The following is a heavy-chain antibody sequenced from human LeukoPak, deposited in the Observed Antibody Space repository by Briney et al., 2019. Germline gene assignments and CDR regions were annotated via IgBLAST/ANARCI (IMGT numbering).Heavy chain of an antibody. CDR2: IYTSGST. D-gene: IGHD5-12*01. J-gene: IGHJ3*02. V-gene: IGHV4-4*07. CDR1: GGSISSYY. CDR3: ASKSDSGYDYVGAFDI. Sequence: SETLSLTCTVSGGSISSYYWSWIRQPAGKGLEWIGRIYTSGSTNYNPFLKSRVTMSVDTSKNQFSLKLSSVTAADTAVYYCASKSDSGYDYVGAFDIWGQGTMVTVSS.